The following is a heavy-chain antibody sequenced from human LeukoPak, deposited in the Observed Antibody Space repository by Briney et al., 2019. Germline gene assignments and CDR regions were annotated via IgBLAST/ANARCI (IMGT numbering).Heavy chain of an antibody. CDR1: GFTFNSYS. D-gene: IGHD3-22*01. CDR2: ISSSGSTI. Sequence: GGSLRLSCAASGFTFNSYSMNWVRQAPGKGLEWVSYISSSGSTIYYADSVKGRFTISRDNAKNSLYLQMNSLRAEDTAVYYCARDYYYDSSGSDYWGQGTLVTVSS. J-gene: IGHJ4*02. CDR3: ARDYYYDSSGSDY. V-gene: IGHV3-48*04.